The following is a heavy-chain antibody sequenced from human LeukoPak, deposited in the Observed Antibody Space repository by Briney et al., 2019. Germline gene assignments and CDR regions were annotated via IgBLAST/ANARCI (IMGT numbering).Heavy chain of an antibody. D-gene: IGHD6-19*01. Sequence: PSETLSLTCTVSGGSISSSSYYWGWIRQPPGKGLESIGSIYYSGRTYYNPSLKSRVTISVDTSKNQFSLTLSSVTAADTAVYYCAGSSSGWYSRPGPTFDYWGQGTLVTVSS. V-gene: IGHV4-39*01. CDR2: IYYSGRT. CDR3: AGSSSGWYSRPGPTFDY. CDR1: GGSISSSSYY. J-gene: IGHJ4*02.